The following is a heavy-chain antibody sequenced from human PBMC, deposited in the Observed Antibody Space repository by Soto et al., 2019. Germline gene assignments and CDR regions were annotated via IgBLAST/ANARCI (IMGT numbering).Heavy chain of an antibody. J-gene: IGHJ5*02. Sequence: ASVKVSCKASGYTFTSYDINWVRQATGQGLEWMGWMNPNSGNTGYAQKFQGRVTMTRNTSISTAYMELSSLRSEDTAVYYCAGARTIFGGTNWFDPWGQGTLVTVSS. CDR3: AGARTIFGGTNWFDP. V-gene: IGHV1-8*01. D-gene: IGHD3-3*01. CDR1: GYTFTSYD. CDR2: MNPNSGNT.